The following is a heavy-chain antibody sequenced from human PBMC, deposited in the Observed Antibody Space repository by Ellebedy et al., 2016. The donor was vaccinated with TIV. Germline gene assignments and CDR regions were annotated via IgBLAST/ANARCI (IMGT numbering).Heavy chain of an antibody. J-gene: IGHJ6*02. Sequence: GESLKISXAVSGLTFSAFEFQWVRQASGKGLEWVGRIKSKADGYATAHAAPVKGRFTVSRDDSKNTAYLQMNSLKGEDSAVYYCTRYFFTSLSQDYGMDVWGQGTTVTVSS. CDR3: TRYFFTSLSQDYGMDV. V-gene: IGHV3-73*01. D-gene: IGHD3-16*01. CDR1: GLTFSAFE. CDR2: IKSKADGYAT.